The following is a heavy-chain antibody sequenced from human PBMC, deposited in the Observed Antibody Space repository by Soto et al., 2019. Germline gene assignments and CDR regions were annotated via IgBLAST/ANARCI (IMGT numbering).Heavy chain of an antibody. J-gene: IGHJ4*02. CDR2: IIPIFGTA. Sequence: QVQLVQSGAEGKKPGASVKVSCKASGGTSSSYAISWVRQAPGQGLEWMGGIIPIFGTANYAQKFQGRVTITADESTSTAYMELSSLRSEDTAVYYCARVRDILTGYYWAGYFDYWGQGTLVTVSS. V-gene: IGHV1-69*01. CDR1: GGTSSSYA. CDR3: ARVRDILTGYYWAGYFDY. D-gene: IGHD3-9*01.